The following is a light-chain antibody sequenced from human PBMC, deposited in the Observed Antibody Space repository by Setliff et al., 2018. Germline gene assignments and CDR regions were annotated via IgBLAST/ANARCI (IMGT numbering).Light chain of an antibody. CDR3: ASYTRNDLYV. CDR2: EVS. V-gene: IGLV2-14*01. Sequence: QSVLTQPASVSGSPGQSITISCAGSTSDMSHYNFVSWYQQHPGTAPKLMIYEVSHRPPGVSSRFAGSKSGNTASLTISGLQAEDEADYYCASYTRNDLYVFGSGTKVTVL. CDR1: TSDMSHYNF. J-gene: IGLJ1*01.